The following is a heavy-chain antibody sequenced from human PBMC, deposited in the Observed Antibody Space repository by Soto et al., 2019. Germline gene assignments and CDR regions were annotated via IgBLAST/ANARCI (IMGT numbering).Heavy chain of an antibody. CDR3: ASLTGRYYYGIDV. Sequence: QVQLQQWGAGLLKPSETLSLTCAVYGGSFSGYYWSWIRQPPGKGLEWIGEINHSGSTNYNPSLKSRVTISVDTSKNQFSLKLSSVTAADTALYYCASLTGRYYYGIDVWGQGTTVTVSS. CDR1: GGSFSGYY. J-gene: IGHJ6*02. CDR2: INHSGST. V-gene: IGHV4-34*01.